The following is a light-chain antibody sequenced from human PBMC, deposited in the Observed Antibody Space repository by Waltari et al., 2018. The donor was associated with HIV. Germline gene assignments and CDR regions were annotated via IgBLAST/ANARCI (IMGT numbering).Light chain of an antibody. CDR1: SPNTGSNT. J-gene: IGLJ3*02. CDR3: AAWEDSLNGPIWV. V-gene: IGLV1-44*01. CDR2: SNN. Sequence: QSVLTQPPSASGTPGQRVTIPGSGRSPNTGSNTVNWYQQIPGTAPKLLIFSNNYRPSGVPDRFSGSKSGTSASLAISGLHSDDEADYFCAAWEDSLNGPIWVFGGGTKLTVL.